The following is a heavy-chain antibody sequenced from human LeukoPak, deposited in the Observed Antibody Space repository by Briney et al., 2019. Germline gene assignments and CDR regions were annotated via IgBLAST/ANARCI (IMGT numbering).Heavy chain of an antibody. CDR2: INHSGGT. D-gene: IGHD4-17*01. CDR1: GGSFSGYY. Sequence: SETLSLTCAVYGGSFSGYYWSWIRQPPGKGLEWIGEINHSGGTDYSPSLKSRATISVDTFKNQLSLKLSSVTAADTAVYYCARRPNGRTTVTTRYFDYWGQGTLVTVSS. CDR3: ARRPNGRTTVTTRYFDY. V-gene: IGHV4-34*01. J-gene: IGHJ4*02.